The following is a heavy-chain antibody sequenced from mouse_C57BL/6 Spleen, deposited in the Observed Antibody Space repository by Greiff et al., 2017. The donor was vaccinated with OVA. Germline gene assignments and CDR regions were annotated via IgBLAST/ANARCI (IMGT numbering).Heavy chain of an antibody. D-gene: IGHD1-1*01. V-gene: IGHV1-55*01. CDR2: IYPGSGST. CDR1: GYTFTSYW. J-gene: IGHJ4*01. Sequence: VQLQQSGAELVKPGASVKMSCKASGYTFTSYWITWVKQRPGQGLEWIGDIYPGSGSTNYNEKFKSKATLTVDTSSSTAYMQLSSLTSEDSAVYYCAFYYYGSSSYYYAMDYWGQGTSVTVSS. CDR3: AFYYYGSSSYYYAMDY.